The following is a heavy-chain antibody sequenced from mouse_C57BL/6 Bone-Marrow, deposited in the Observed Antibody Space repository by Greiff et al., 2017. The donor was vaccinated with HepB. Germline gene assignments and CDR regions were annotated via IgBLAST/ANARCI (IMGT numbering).Heavy chain of an antibody. Sequence: QVQLQQPGAELVKPGASVKLSCKASGYTFTSYWMHWVKQRPGQGLEWIGMIHPNSGSTNYNEKFKSKATLTVDKSSSTAYMQLSSLTSEDSAVYYGARSRDGYYGYFDYWGQGTTLTVSS. CDR2: IHPNSGST. CDR1: GYTFTSYW. J-gene: IGHJ2*01. D-gene: IGHD2-3*01. CDR3: ARSRDGYYGYFDY. V-gene: IGHV1-64*01.